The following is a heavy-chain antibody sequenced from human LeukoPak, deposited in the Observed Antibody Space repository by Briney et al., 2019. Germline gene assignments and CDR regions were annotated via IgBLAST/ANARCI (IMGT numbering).Heavy chain of an antibody. Sequence: PGGSLRLSCAASGFTFSSYGMHWVRQAPGKGLEWVAVIWFDGSKKYYADSVKGRFTISRDNSKNTLFLQMNSLRAEDTAVYYCAREHYTVDTAMVTGAFDIWGQGTMVTVSS. J-gene: IGHJ3*02. V-gene: IGHV3-33*01. D-gene: IGHD5-18*01. CDR1: GFTFSSYG. CDR2: IWFDGSKK. CDR3: AREHYTVDTAMVTGAFDI.